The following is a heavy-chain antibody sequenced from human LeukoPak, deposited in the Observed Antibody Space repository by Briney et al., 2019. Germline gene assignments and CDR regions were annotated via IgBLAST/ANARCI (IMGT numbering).Heavy chain of an antibody. CDR3: ARDRILWSY. J-gene: IGHJ4*02. CDR2: IYYSGST. Sequence: SETLSLTCTVSGDSLSSGYYWSWIRQPPGKGLEWIANIYYSGSTNYNPSLKSRVTISLDMSKNQFSLKLSSVTAADTAVYYCARDRILWSYWGQGTLVTVSS. CDR1: GDSLSSGYY. V-gene: IGHV4-61*01. D-gene: IGHD3-10*01.